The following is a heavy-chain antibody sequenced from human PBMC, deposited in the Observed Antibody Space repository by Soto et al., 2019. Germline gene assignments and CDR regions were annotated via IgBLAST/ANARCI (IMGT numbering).Heavy chain of an antibody. CDR3: ARGAADYGDAFDI. V-gene: IGHV4-31*03. CDR2: IYWSGNT. CDR1: GGSTSSGGYY. D-gene: IGHD4-17*01. Sequence: QVQLHESGPGLVKPSETLSLTCTVSGGSTSSGGYYWTWIRQFPGQGLEWIGYIYWSGNTYYNPSLKSRVTISVDTSTNQFSLNLSSVTAADTAVYSCARGAADYGDAFDIWGQGTMVTVSS. J-gene: IGHJ3*02.